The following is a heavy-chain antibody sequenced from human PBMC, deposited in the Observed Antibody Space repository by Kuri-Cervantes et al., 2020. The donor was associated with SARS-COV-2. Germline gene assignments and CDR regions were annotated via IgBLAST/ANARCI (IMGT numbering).Heavy chain of an antibody. J-gene: IGHJ6*02. CDR2: ISSDGSST. D-gene: IGHD2-15*01. CDR3: ARDLTLGYCSGGSCYYYYYGMDV. CDR1: GFTFSSYW. Sequence: GGSLRLSCAASGFTFSSYWMHWVRQAPGKGLVWVSRISSDGSSTSYADSVKGRFTVSRDNAKNTLYLQMNSLRAEDTAVYYCARDLTLGYCSGGSCYYYYYGMDVWGQGTTVTVSS. V-gene: IGHV3-74*01.